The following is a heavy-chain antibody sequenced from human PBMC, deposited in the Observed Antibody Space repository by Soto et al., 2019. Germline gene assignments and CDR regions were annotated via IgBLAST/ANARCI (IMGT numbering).Heavy chain of an antibody. Sequence: QVHLVQSGAEVKKPGASVKVSCTGSGYTFTSYGITWVLQAPGPGLEWMGWISAHNGNTDYAQKLQGRVTVTRDTSTSTAYMELRGLRSDDTAGYYCARGRYGDYWGEGALVTVSS. CDR3: ARGRYGDY. V-gene: IGHV1-18*01. J-gene: IGHJ4*02. D-gene: IGHD1-1*01. CDR2: ISAHNGNT. CDR1: GYTFTSYG.